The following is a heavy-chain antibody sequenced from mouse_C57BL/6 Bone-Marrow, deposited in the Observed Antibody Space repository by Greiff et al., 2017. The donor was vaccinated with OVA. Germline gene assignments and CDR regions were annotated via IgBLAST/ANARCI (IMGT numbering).Heavy chain of an antibody. CDR1: GFTFSSYA. Sequence: EVKLVESGGGLVKPGGSLKLSCAASGFTFSSYAMSWVRQTPEKRLEWVATISDGGSYTYYPDNVKGRFTISRDNAKNNLYLQMSHLKSEDTAMYYCARERGVYAMDYWGQGTSVTVSS. J-gene: IGHJ4*01. CDR3: ARERGVYAMDY. CDR2: ISDGGSYT. V-gene: IGHV5-4*01.